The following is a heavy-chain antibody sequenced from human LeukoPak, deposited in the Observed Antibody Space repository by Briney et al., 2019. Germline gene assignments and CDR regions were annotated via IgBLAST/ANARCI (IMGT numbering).Heavy chain of an antibody. CDR2: MNPNSGNT. J-gene: IGHJ5*02. CDR3: AREGDGITMVRGVIITRGFDP. V-gene: IGHV1-8*02. CDR1: GYTFTGYY. D-gene: IGHD3-10*01. Sequence: ASVKVSCKASGYTFTGYYMHWVRQAPGQGLEWMGWMNPNSGNTGYAQKFQGRVTMTRNTSISTAYMELSSLRSEDTAVYYCAREGDGITMVRGVIITRGFDPWGQGTLVTVSS.